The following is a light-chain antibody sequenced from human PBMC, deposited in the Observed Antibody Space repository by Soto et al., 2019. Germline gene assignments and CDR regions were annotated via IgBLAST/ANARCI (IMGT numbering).Light chain of an antibody. J-gene: IGKJ5*01. CDR3: QQYGTSEII. CDR2: DTS. V-gene: IGKV3-20*01. Sequence: EFVLTHSPGTLSFSPGERATLSFRASQSLANSFIAWYQQKPGQAPRLLIYDTSSRASGIPDRFSGSGSGTDFTLTISRLETEDFAVFFCQQYGTSEIIFGQGTRLEIK. CDR1: QSLANSF.